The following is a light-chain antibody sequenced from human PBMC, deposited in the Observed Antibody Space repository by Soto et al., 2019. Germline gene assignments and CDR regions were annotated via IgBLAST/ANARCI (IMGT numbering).Light chain of an antibody. J-gene: IGKJ5*01. Sequence: DIHLTQSPSFPSASVGDRGTITCRASQGISSFLAWYQQKPGKAPNLLMYAASTLQSGVPSRFSGGESGTEYTLTISSLQPEDSATYYCQQLYIFPLTFGQGTRLEIK. CDR2: AAS. V-gene: IGKV1-9*01. CDR1: QGISSF. CDR3: QQLYIFPLT.